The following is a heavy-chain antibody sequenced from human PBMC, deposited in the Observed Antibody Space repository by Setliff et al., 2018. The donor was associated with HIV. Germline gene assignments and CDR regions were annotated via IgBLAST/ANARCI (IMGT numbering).Heavy chain of an antibody. J-gene: IGHJ5*02. CDR2: IKQDGSEK. V-gene: IGHV3-7*01. Sequence: GGSLRLSCATSEFTFSSYAMSWIRQAPGKGLEWVASIKQDGSEKYFVDSVKGRFTISRDNAKDSMFLQMNSLRAEDTAVYYCARDQGRTSGSYNDWFDPWGQGTLVTVSS. CDR1: EFTFSSYA. CDR3: ARDQGRTSGSYNDWFDP. D-gene: IGHD3-10*01.